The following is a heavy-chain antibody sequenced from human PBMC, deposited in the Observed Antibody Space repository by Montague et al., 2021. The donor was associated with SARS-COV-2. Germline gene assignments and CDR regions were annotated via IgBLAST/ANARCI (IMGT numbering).Heavy chain of an antibody. V-gene: IGHV6-1*01. D-gene: IGHD1-26*01. J-gene: IGHJ4*02. CDR3: ARTSASSDY. Sequence: NYYAVSVKSRITINPDTSKNQISLQLNSVTPEDTAVYYCARTSASSDYWGQGTLVT. CDR2: N.